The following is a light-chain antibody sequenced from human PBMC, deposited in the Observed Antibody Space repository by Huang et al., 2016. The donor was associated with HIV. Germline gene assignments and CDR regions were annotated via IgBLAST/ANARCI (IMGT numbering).Light chain of an antibody. CDR3: MQALQTPFT. V-gene: IGKV2-28*01. CDR2: LGS. CDR1: QSLQQSNGYIY. J-gene: IGKJ5*01. Sequence: DIVMTQSPLSLPVTPGEPASISCRSSQSLQQSNGYIYLDWYLQKPGQSPQLLIYLGSDRAAGVPDRFSGSGTGADFTRKISRVEAEDVGVYYCMQALQTPFTFGQGTRLEIK.